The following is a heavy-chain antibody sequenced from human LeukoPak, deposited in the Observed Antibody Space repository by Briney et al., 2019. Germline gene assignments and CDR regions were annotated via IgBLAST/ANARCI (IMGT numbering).Heavy chain of an antibody. Sequence: GASLRLSCTTSGFSFGDHALSWFRQAPGKGPEWVGIIRRNDFGGTTEYAASVKGRFTISRDVSKSIADLQMNSLKPEDTATYFCTRDWGITSAGHDYWGQGSLVTVSS. V-gene: IGHV3-49*03. J-gene: IGHJ4*02. CDR2: IRRNDFGGTT. D-gene: IGHD6-13*01. CDR3: TRDWGITSAGHDY. CDR1: GFSFGDHA.